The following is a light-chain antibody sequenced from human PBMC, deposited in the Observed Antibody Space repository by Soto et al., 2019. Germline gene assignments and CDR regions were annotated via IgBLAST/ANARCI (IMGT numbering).Light chain of an antibody. J-gene: IGKJ2*01. V-gene: IGKV3-20*01. CDR1: QSVRSSF. Sequence: EIVLTQSPGTLSLSPGERATLSCRASQSVRSSFLAWYQQKPGQAPRLLIYAASSRATGIPDRFSGSGPWTDLTLNISTLEPEDFAVYYCQQYHSSPRTFGQESKLEIK. CDR3: QQYHSSPRT. CDR2: AAS.